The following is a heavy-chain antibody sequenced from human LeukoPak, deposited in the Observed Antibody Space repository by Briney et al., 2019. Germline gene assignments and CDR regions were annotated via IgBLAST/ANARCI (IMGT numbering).Heavy chain of an antibody. D-gene: IGHD6-19*01. CDR2: IIPIFGTA. CDR3: ARNGQWRGYYYHYYMDV. V-gene: IGHV1-69*06. Sequence: ASVKVSCKASGGTFSSYAISWVRQAPGQGLEWMGGIIPIFGTANYAQKFQGRVTITADKSTSTAYMELSSLRSEDTAVYYCARNGQWRGYYYHYYMDVWGKGTTVTVSS. J-gene: IGHJ6*03. CDR1: GGTFSSYA.